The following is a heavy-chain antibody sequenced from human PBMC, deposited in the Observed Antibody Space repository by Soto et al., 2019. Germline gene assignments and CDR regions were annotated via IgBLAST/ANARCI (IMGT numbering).Heavy chain of an antibody. CDR1: GYTFTSYG. V-gene: IGHV1-18*01. J-gene: IGHJ5*02. CDR2: IIAYNGNT. D-gene: IGHD6-25*01. CDR3: AREGGSETLQPSYNWFET. Sequence: SGYTFTSYGISWVLQAPGQGLEWMGWIIAYNGNTNYSQKLQGRVTMTTDTSTSTAYMELRSLRSDDTAVYYCAREGGSETLQPSYNWFETWAQGTMVTVSS.